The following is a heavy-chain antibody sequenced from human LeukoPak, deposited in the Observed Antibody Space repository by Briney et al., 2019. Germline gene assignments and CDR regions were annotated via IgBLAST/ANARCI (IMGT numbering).Heavy chain of an antibody. Sequence: ASVKVSCKASGYTFTGYYMHWVRQAPGQGLEWMGWINPNSGGTNYAQKFQGRVTMTRDTSISTAYLELSRLRSDDTAVYYCARDETYYYDSSGYSGLDYWGQGTLVTVSS. CDR1: GYTFTGYY. V-gene: IGHV1-2*02. CDR2: INPNSGGT. J-gene: IGHJ4*02. D-gene: IGHD3-22*01. CDR3: ARDETYYYDSSGYSGLDY.